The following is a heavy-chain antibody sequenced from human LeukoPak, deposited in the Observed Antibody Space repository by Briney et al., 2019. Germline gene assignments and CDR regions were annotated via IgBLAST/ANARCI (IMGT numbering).Heavy chain of an antibody. V-gene: IGHV3-30-3*01. Sequence: PGGSLRLSCAASGFTFSRYAMHWVRQAPDKGLEWVAVISYGGSNKYYADSVKGRFTISRDNSKNTLYLQMNSLRAEDTAVYYCARRLDYWGQGTLVTVSS. CDR2: ISYGGSNK. CDR3: ARRLDY. CDR1: GFTFSRYA. J-gene: IGHJ4*02.